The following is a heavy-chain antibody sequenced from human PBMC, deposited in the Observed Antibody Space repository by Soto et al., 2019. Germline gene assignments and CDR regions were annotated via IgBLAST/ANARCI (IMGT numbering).Heavy chain of an antibody. J-gene: IGHJ6*02. CDR2: ISSSSSYI. CDR1: GFTFSSYS. CDR3: ARVGDGSESYSPYYYYYGMDV. Sequence: GGSLRLSCAASGFTFSSYSMNWVRQAPGKGLEWVSSISSSSSYIYYADSVKGRFTISRDNAKNSLYLQMNSLRAEDTAVYYCARVGDGSESYSPYYYYYGMDVWGQGTTVTVSS. D-gene: IGHD3-10*01. V-gene: IGHV3-21*01.